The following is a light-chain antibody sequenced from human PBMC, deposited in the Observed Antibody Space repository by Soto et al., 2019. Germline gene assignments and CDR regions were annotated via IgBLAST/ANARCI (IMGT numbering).Light chain of an antibody. CDR2: DVS. Sequence: QSALTQPASVSGSPGQSITISCTGTSSDVGSYNYVSWYQQDPGKAPKLIFYDVSNRPSGVSDRFSVSKSGNTASLTISNLQAEDEAAYYSTSYTNSAISVFGTGTKVTV. CDR1: SSDVGSYNY. J-gene: IGLJ1*01. V-gene: IGLV2-14*01. CDR3: TSYTNSAISV.